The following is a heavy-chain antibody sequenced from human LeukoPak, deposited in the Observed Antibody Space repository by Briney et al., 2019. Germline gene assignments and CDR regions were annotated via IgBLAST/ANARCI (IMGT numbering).Heavy chain of an antibody. CDR3: AVKGVVTVFDAFDI. J-gene: IGHJ3*02. Sequence: SVKVSCKASGGTFSSYAISWVRQAPGQGLEWMGGIIPIFGTANYAQKFQGRVTITTDESTSTAYMELSSLRSEDTAVYYCAVKGVVTVFDAFDIWGQATMVTVSS. CDR2: IIPIFGTA. V-gene: IGHV1-69*05. CDR1: GGTFSSYA. D-gene: IGHD2-21*02.